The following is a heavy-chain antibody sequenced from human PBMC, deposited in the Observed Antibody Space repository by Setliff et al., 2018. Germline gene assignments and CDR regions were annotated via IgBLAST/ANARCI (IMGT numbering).Heavy chain of an antibody. CDR2: ITGSGNSI. D-gene: IGHD2-2*01. J-gene: IGHJ6*04. CDR1: GFTFSSYA. Sequence: PGGSLRLSCVVSGFTFSSYAMTWVRHAPGKGLEWVSVITGSGNSIYYADSVKGRFTISRDNSKNTVYLQMNSLRAEDTAVYYCARELTIVVPPALALDVWGKGTTVTVSS. CDR3: ARELTIVVPPALALDV. V-gene: IGHV3-23*01.